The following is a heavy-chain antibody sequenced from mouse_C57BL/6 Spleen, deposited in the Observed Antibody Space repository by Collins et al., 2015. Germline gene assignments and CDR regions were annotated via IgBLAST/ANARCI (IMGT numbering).Heavy chain of an antibody. J-gene: IGHJ3*01. CDR2: ISYDDSN. D-gene: IGHD1-1*01. V-gene: IGHV3-6*01. CDR3: ARNYGSSYLFTY. Sequence: QSLSLTCSVTGYSITSGYYWNWIRQFPGNTLEWMGYISYDDSNNYNPSLKNRISITRDTSKNQFFLKLNSVTTEDTATYYCARNYGSSYLFTYWGQGTLVTVST. CDR1: GYSITSGYY.